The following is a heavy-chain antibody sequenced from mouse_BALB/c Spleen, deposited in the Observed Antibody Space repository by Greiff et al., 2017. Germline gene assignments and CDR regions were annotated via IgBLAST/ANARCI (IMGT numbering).Heavy chain of an antibody. J-gene: IGHJ2*01. CDR1: GFNIKDTY. CDR2: IDPANGNT. CDR3: ARGVITTVVADY. Sequence: VQLQQSGAELVKPGASVKLSCTASGFNIKDTYMHWVKQRPEQGLEWIGRIDPANGNTKYDPKFQGKATITADTSSNTAYLQRSSLTSEDTAVYYCARGVITTVVADYWGQGTTLTVSS. V-gene: IGHV14-3*02. D-gene: IGHD1-1*01.